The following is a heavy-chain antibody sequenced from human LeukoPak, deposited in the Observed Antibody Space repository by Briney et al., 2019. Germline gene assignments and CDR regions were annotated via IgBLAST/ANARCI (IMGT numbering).Heavy chain of an antibody. CDR2: INPNSGGT. CDR1: GYTFTGYY. J-gene: IGHJ3*02. CDR3: ARPYYESSGLYVDAFDI. D-gene: IGHD3-22*01. Sequence: ASVKVSCKASGYTFTGYYMHWVRQAPGQGLEWMGRINPNSGGTNYAQKFRGRVTMTRDTSIGTAYMELSSLRSDDTAVYYCARPYYESSGLYVDAFDIWGQGTMVTVFS. V-gene: IGHV1-2*06.